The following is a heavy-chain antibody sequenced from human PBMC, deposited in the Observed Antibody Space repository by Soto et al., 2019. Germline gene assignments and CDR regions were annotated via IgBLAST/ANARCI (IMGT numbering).Heavy chain of an antibody. Sequence: GASVKVSCKASGGTFSSYAISWVRQAPGQGLEWMGGIIPIFGTANYAQKFQGRVTITADESTSTAYMELSSLRSEDTAVYYCATEYDYSNFTTSDVWGTGTTVTLAS. CDR1: GGTFSSYA. CDR3: ATEYDYSNFTTSDV. V-gene: IGHV1-69*13. J-gene: IGHJ6*04. D-gene: IGHD4-4*01. CDR2: IIPIFGTA.